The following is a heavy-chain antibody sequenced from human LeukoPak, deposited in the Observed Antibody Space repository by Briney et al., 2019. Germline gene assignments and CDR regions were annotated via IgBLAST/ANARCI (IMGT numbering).Heavy chain of an antibody. V-gene: IGHV4-34*01. Sequence: PSETLSLTCAVYGGSFSGYYWSWIRQPPGKGLEWIGEINHSGSTNYNPSLKSRVTISVDTSKNQFSLKLSSVTAADTAVYYCARGFHGMDVWGKGNTVTVSS. CDR3: ARGFHGMDV. CDR2: INHSGST. J-gene: IGHJ6*04. CDR1: GGSFSGYY.